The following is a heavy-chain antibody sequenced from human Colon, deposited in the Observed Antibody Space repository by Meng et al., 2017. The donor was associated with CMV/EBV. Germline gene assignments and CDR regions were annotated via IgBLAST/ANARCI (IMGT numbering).Heavy chain of an antibody. CDR2: VTRDTMI. Sequence: GGSLRLSCEVSGFTISDRHMSWIRQAPGEGLEWIIYVTRDTMIYSADSVRGRFTISRGNAKNSMYLQLNSLRAEDTAVYYCVSGITGRPESEYWGQGTLVTVSS. J-gene: IGHJ4*02. CDR3: VSGITGRPESEY. D-gene: IGHD1-14*01. V-gene: IGHV3-11*01. CDR1: GFTISDRH.